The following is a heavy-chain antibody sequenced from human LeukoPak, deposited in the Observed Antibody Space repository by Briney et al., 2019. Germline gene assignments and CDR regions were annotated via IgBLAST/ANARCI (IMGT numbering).Heavy chain of an antibody. CDR2: IYPGDSDT. CDR1: GYTFNTYW. V-gene: IGHV5-51*01. J-gene: IGHJ4*02. Sequence: GESLKISCKGSGYTFNTYWIAWVRQMPGKGLEWMGIIYPGDSDTRYSPSFQGQVTISADKSISTAYLQWSSLKASDTAMYYCARQGDFDWPIGGDYWGQGTLVTVSS. CDR3: ARQGDFDWPIGGDY. D-gene: IGHD3-9*01.